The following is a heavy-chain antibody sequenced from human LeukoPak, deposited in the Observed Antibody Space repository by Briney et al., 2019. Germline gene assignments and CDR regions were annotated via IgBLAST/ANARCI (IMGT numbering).Heavy chain of an antibody. Sequence: GGSLRLSCAASGFTFSDYYMHWVRQAPGKGLLWISHINGDGSRTGYADSVKGRFTISRDNAKNILYLQMNSLRAEDTAVYYCLRGTYPYSSDTWGQGALVTVSS. D-gene: IGHD3-10*01. CDR2: INGDGSRT. V-gene: IGHV3-74*01. J-gene: IGHJ5*02. CDR3: LRGTYPYSSDT. CDR1: GFTFSDYY.